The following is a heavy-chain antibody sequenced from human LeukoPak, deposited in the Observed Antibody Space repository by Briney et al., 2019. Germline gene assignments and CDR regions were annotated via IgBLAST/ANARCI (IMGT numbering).Heavy chain of an antibody. Sequence: GESLKISCKGSGYSFTSYWIGWVRQMPGKGLDWMGIIYPGDSDTRYSPSFQGQATISADKSISTAYLQWSSLKASDTAMYYCARPSYYDSSGYRPAAIDYWGQGTLVTVSS. CDR2: IYPGDSDT. CDR1: GYSFTSYW. V-gene: IGHV5-51*01. D-gene: IGHD3-22*01. CDR3: ARPSYYDSSGYRPAAIDY. J-gene: IGHJ4*02.